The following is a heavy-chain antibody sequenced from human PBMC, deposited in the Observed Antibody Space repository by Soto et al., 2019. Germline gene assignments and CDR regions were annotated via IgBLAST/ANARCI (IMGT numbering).Heavy chain of an antibody. CDR1: GFTFSSYA. CDR2: ISYDGSNK. V-gene: IGHV3-30-3*01. J-gene: IGHJ4*02. D-gene: IGHD3-9*01. CDR3: ARDRGDDILTGYSLYYFDY. Sequence: GGSLRLSCAASGFTFSSYAMHWVRQAPGKGLEWVAVISYDGSNKYYADSVKGRFTISRDNSKNTLYLQMNSLRAEDTAVYYCARDRGDDILTGYSLYYFDYWGQGTLVTVSS.